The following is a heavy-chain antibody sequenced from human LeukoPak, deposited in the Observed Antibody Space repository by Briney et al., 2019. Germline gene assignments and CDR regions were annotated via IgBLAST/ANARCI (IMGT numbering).Heavy chain of an antibody. D-gene: IGHD3-22*01. CDR1: GFTFSSYG. V-gene: IGHV3-23*01. CDR3: AKDSFPNYDSSGYYLQYFDY. CDR2: ISGSGGST. J-gene: IGHJ4*02. Sequence: PGGSLRLSCAASGFTFSSYGMSWVRQAPGKGLEWVSAISGSGGSTYYADSVKGRFTISRDNSKNTLYLQMNSLRAEDTAVYYCAKDSFPNYDSSGYYLQYFDYWGQGTLVTVSS.